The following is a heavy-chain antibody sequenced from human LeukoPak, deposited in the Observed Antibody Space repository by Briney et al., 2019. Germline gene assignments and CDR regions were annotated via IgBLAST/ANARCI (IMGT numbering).Heavy chain of an antibody. D-gene: IGHD4-17*01. V-gene: IGHV4-34*01. CDR2: INHSGST. CDR1: GGSFSGYY. J-gene: IGHJ3*02. CDR3: ARWTDYGALYPHAYDI. Sequence: SETLSLTCAVYGGSFSGYYWSWIRQPPGKGLEWIGEINHSGSTNYNPSLKSRVTISVDTSKNQFSLKLSSVTAADTAVYYCARWTDYGALYPHAYDIWGQGTMATVSS.